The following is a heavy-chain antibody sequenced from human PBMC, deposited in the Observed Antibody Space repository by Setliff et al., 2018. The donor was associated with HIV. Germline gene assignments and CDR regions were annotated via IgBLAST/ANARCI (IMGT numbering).Heavy chain of an antibody. Sequence: ETLSLTCTVSGASISSYYWSWIRQPPGKGLEWIGYIYYSGSTNYNPSLKSRVIISVDTSKNQFSLKVRSVTAADTAMYYCARETRSFGGIDTWGQGTLVTV. J-gene: IGHJ5*02. D-gene: IGHD2-15*01. CDR3: ARETRSFGGIDT. CDR1: GASISSYY. CDR2: IYYSGST. V-gene: IGHV4-59*12.